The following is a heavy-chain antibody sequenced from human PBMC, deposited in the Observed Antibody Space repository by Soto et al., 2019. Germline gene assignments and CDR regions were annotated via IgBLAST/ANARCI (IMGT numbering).Heavy chain of an antibody. V-gene: IGHV1-46*01. D-gene: IGHD3-16*01. Sequence: QVQLVQSGAEVKKPGASVKLSCKASGYTFTDFYVHWVRQAPGQGLEWMGFVNPSGGGATYSQNFQGRITMTRDSSTSTTFMELSSLRSEDTAVYFCARDRFDYTTKKPHLCGQGTLVTVSS. J-gene: IGHJ5*02. CDR1: GYTFTDFY. CDR3: ARDRFDYTTKKPHL. CDR2: VNPSGGGA.